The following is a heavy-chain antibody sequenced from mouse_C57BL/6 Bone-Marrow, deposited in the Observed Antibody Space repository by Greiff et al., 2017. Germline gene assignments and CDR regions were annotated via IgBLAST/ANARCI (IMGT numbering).Heavy chain of an antibody. D-gene: IGHD3-2*01. CDR1: GYTFTSYW. V-gene: IGHV1-64*01. CDR3: ARGHLGRFAY. Sequence: QVQLQQPGAELVKPGASVKLSCKASGYTFTSYWMHWVKQRPGQGLEWIGMIHPNSGSTNYNEKFKSKATLTVDKSSSTAYRQLSSLPSEDSAVYYCARGHLGRFAYWGQGTLVTVSA. J-gene: IGHJ3*01. CDR2: IHPNSGST.